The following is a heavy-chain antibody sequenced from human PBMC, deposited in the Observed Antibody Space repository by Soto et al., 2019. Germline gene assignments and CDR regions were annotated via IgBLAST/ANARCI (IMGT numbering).Heavy chain of an antibody. V-gene: IGHV3-30-3*01. Sequence: GGSLRLSCAASGFTFSSYAMHWVRQAPGKGLEWVAVISYDGSNKYYADSVKGRFTISRDNSKNTLYLQMNSLTPEDTAVYYCARVLAVAGDPGFDYWGQGTLVTVSS. D-gene: IGHD6-19*01. J-gene: IGHJ4*02. CDR3: ARVLAVAGDPGFDY. CDR2: ISYDGSNK. CDR1: GFTFSSYA.